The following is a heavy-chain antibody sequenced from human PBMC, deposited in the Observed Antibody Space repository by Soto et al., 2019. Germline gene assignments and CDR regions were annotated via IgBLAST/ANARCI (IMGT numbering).Heavy chain of an antibody. V-gene: IGHV3-74*01. Sequence: GGSLRLSCAASVFTFSSYWMHWVRPAPGKGLVWVSRINSDGSSTSYADSVKGRFTISRDNARNTLYLQMNSLRAEDTAVYYCARERRSYYDILTGYSPTTPDAFDIWGQGTMVTVSS. CDR2: INSDGSST. CDR3: ARERRSYYDILTGYSPTTPDAFDI. CDR1: VFTFSSYW. J-gene: IGHJ3*02. D-gene: IGHD3-9*01.